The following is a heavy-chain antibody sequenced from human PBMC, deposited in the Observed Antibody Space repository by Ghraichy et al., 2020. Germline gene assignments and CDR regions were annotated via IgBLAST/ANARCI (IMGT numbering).Heavy chain of an antibody. J-gene: IGHJ6*02. CDR3: ARHNYDFWSGYSPGGWLFDNYYYYYGMDV. Sequence: SETLSLTCTVSGGSISSYYWSWIRQPPGKGLEWIGYIYYSGSTNYNPSLKSRVTISVDTSKNQFSLKLSSVTAADTAVYYCARHNYDFWSGYSPGGWLFDNYYYYYGMDVWGQGTTVTVSS. CDR1: GGSISSYY. D-gene: IGHD3-3*01. V-gene: IGHV4-59*01. CDR2: IYYSGST.